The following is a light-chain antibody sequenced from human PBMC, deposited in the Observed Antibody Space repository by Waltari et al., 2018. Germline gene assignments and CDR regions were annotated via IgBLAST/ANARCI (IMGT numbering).Light chain of an antibody. CDR2: DAS. CDR3: QQYDNLPYT. V-gene: IGKV1-33*01. CDR1: QDISNY. J-gene: IGKJ2*01. Sequence: DIQMTKSPSSLSASVGDRVTITCKASQDISNYLNWYQQKPGRAPKLLINDASKLETGVPSRFWGSGSGTDFTFTISSLQHEYIATYYCQQYDNLPYTFGQGTKLEIK.